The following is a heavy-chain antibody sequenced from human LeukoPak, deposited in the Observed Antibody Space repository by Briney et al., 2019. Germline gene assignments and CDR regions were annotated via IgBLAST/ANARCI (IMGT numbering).Heavy chain of an antibody. V-gene: IGHV1-46*01. CDR3: ASGAYDSSGYFSDALFDY. CDR1: GYTFTKYY. D-gene: IGHD3-22*01. J-gene: IGHJ4*02. CDR2: INPSAGST. Sequence: GASVKVSCKASGYTFTKYYIHWVRQAPGQGLEWMGIINPSAGSTNYAQKFQGRVTLTRDMSTSTVYMELSSLRSEDTAVYYCASGAYDSSGYFSDALFDYWGQGTLVTVSS.